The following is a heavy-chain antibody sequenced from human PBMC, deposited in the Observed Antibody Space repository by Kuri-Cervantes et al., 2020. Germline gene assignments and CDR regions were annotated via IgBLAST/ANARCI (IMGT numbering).Heavy chain of an antibody. CDR2: ISSSGSSI. CDR3: ARYSGSNGFVY. Sequence: GGSLRLSCAASGFKLSDYYMSWIRQAPGKGLEWVSYISSSGSSIYADSVKGRFTISRDNAKNSLYLQMSSLRVDDTAVYFCARYSGSNGFVYWGQGTLVTVSS. CDR1: GFKLSDYY. D-gene: IGHD1-26*01. V-gene: IGHV3-11*04. J-gene: IGHJ4*02.